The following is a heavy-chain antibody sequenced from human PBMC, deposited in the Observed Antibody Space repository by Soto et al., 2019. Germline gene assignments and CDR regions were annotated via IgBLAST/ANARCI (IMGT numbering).Heavy chain of an antibody. D-gene: IGHD3-10*01. CDR3: ERREYGLDL. J-gene: IGHJ6*02. Sequence: PGESLKISCKGSGYSFSRYWIGWVRQMPGKGLEWMVIIYPSDSDTRYSPSFPGQVTLSDDTSISPAYLQCSSLNASDTAMYYFERREYGLDLWGQRTKVTVSS. CDR2: IYPSDSDT. CDR1: GYSFSRYW. V-gene: IGHV5-51*01.